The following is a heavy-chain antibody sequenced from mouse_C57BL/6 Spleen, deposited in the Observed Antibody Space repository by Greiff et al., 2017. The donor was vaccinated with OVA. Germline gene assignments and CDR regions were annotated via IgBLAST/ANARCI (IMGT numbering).Heavy chain of an antibody. CDR3: ARSADGYLGDY. CDR2: IYPRGGNT. Sequence: QVQLQQSGAELARPGASVTLSCKASGYTFTSYCISWVKQRPGQGLEWIGEIYPRGGNTYYNEKVKGKATLTADKSSSTAYMELRSLTSEDTAVYFCARSADGYLGDYWGQGTTLTVSS. V-gene: IGHV1-81*01. CDR1: GYTFTSYC. J-gene: IGHJ2*01.